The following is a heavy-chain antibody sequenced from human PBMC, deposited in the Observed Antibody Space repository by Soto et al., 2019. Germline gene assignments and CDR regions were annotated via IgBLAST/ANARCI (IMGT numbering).Heavy chain of an antibody. CDR3: ARDQEKGWELHY. D-gene: IGHD1-26*01. V-gene: IGHV3-66*01. CDR1: GFTVSSNY. J-gene: IGHJ4*02. CDR2: IYSGGST. Sequence: EVQLVESGGGLVQPGGSLRLSCAASGFTVSSNYMSWVRQAPGKGLEWVSVIYSGGSTYYADSVKGRFTISRDNSKNTLYLETNSLRAEDTAVYYCARDQEKGWELHYWGQGTLVTVSS.